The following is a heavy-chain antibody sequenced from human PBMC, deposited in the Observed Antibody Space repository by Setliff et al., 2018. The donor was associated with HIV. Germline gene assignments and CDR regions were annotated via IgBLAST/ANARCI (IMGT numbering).Heavy chain of an antibody. D-gene: IGHD3-16*01. J-gene: IGHJ6*03. V-gene: IGHV1-46*01. Sequence: GASVKVSCKASGYTFTSYSMHWVRQAPGQGLEWMGIIDPSAGATSYAQKFQGRVTLTRDTSTSTVYMELSSLRSEDTAVYYCARDVPWGDYYYYMDVWGKGTTVTVSS. CDR1: GYTFTSYS. CDR3: ARDVPWGDYYYYMDV. CDR2: IDPSAGAT.